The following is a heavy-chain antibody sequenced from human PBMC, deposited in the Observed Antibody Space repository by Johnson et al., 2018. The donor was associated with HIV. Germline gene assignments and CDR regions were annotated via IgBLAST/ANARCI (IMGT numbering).Heavy chain of an antibody. Sequence: QVHLVESGGGVVQPGRSLRLSCAASGFTFKNYAMHWVRQAPGERLEWVAVISYDGHIKYYADSVKGRFTISRDNSKSTLYLQINSLRAEEAAVFYCARVGVGGDSADGAFDIWGQGTMVTVSS. V-gene: IGHV3-30*04. D-gene: IGHD2-21*02. CDR3: ARVGVGGDSADGAFDI. CDR2: ISYDGHIK. J-gene: IGHJ3*02. CDR1: GFTFKNYA.